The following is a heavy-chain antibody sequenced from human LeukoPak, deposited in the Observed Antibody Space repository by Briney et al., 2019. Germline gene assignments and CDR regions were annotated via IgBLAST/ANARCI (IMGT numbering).Heavy chain of an antibody. J-gene: IGHJ4*02. V-gene: IGHV2-5*01. CDR3: VHRTTVTSVDH. Sequence: SGPTLVNPTQTLTLTCTFSGFSLNTNAVAVGWVRQPPGQALEWLTFIYGNDDKCYSPSLASRLTITKDTSKNQVVLTMTDMDYVDTATYYCVHRTTVTSVDHWGQGTLVTVSS. D-gene: IGHD4-17*01. CDR1: GFSLNTNAVA. CDR2: IYGNDDK.